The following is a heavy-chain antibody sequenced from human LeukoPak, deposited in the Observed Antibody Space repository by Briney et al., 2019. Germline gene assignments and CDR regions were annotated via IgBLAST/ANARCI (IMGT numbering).Heavy chain of an antibody. J-gene: IGHJ6*02. CDR3: ARDYSSSSLYYYYYGMDV. CDR1: GGTFSSYA. CDR2: IIPIFGTA. D-gene: IGHD6-6*01. V-gene: IGHV1-69*13. Sequence: SVKVSCKASGGTFSSYAISWVRQAPGQGLEWMGGIIPIFGTANYAQKFQGRVTITADESTSIAYMELSSLRSEDTAVYYCARDYSSSSLYYYYYGMDVWGQGTTVTVSS.